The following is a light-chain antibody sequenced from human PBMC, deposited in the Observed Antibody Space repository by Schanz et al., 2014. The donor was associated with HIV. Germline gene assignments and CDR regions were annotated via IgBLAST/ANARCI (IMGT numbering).Light chain of an antibody. CDR2: GDD. V-gene: IGLV6-57*04. J-gene: IGLJ2*01. CDR3: RSSYINSPGV. CDR1: NGSIASGF. Sequence: FMLTQPHSVSEYPGQTVVLSCTRSNGSIASGFVQWYQQLPGSAPSVVIYGDDQRPSGVPDRFSGSIDRSSNSASLTISGLKPEDEEDYFCRSSYINSPGVFGGGTKVTVL.